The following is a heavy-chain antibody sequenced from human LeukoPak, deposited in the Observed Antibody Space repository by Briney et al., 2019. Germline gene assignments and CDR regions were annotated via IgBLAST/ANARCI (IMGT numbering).Heavy chain of an antibody. V-gene: IGHV4-4*07. J-gene: IGHJ5*02. CDR1: GGSISSYY. Sequence: PSETLSLTCTVSGGSISSYYWSWIRQPAGRGLGWVGRIYTSGSTDYNPSLKSRVTMSVDASKNQFSLKPSSVPAADPAVYYCARDSGTTGEVKFAPWGPGTLVTVSS. D-gene: IGHD3-10*01. CDR2: IYTSGST. CDR3: ARDSGTTGEVKFAP.